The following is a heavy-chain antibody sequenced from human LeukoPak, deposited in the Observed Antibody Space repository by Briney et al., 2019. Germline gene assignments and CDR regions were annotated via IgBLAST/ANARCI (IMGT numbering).Heavy chain of an antibody. CDR1: GGSISSYY. CDR3: ASLHSSGWYFDY. CDR2: IYYSGST. D-gene: IGHD6-19*01. V-gene: IGHV4-59*08. J-gene: IGHJ4*02. Sequence: KPSETLSLTCTVSGGSISSYYWSWIRQPPGKGLEWIGYIYYSGSTNYNPSLKSRVTISVDTSKNQFSLKLSSVTAADTAVYYCASLHSSGWYFDYWGQGTLVTVSS.